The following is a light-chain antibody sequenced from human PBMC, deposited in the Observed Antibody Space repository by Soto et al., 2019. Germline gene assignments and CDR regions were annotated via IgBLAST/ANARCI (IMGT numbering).Light chain of an antibody. CDR3: QVWDHTTEHYV. CDR2: DDS. V-gene: IGLV3-21*02. J-gene: IGLJ1*01. CDR1: NIGTKS. Sequence: SYELTQPPSLSVAPGQTARITCGGNNIGTKSVHWYQQKPGQAPALVVYDDSARPSGIPERFSGSNSGNTATLTINRVEAGDEADYYCQVWDHTTEHYVFGPGTKVTVL.